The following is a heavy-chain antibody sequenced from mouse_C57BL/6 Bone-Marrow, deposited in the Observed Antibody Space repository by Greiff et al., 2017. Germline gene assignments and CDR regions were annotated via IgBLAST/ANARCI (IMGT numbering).Heavy chain of an antibody. CDR2: IDPNSGGT. V-gene: IGHV1-72*01. CDR3: ARSGNSYYYAMDY. D-gene: IGHD3-1*01. CDR1: GYTFTSYW. Sequence: QVQLQQPGAELVKSGASVKLSCKASGYTFTSYWMHWVKQRPGRGLEWIGRIDPNSGGTKYNEKFKSKATLTVDKPSSTAYMQLSSLTSEDSAVYYCARSGNSYYYAMDYWGQGTSVTVSS. J-gene: IGHJ4*01.